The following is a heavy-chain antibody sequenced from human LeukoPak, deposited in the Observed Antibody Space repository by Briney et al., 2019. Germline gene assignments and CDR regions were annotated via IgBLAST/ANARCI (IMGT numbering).Heavy chain of an antibody. CDR1: GGSISGYY. CDR2: TFYNGRT. CDR3: ARDHYDSSGYPFDY. D-gene: IGHD3-22*01. V-gene: IGHV4-39*07. J-gene: IGHJ4*02. Sequence: SETLSLTCTVSGGSISGYYWSWIRQPPGKGLEWIGSTFYNGRTYYKPSLKSRVTISVDTSKNQFSLKLSSVTAADTAVYYCARDHYDSSGYPFDYWGQGTLVTVSS.